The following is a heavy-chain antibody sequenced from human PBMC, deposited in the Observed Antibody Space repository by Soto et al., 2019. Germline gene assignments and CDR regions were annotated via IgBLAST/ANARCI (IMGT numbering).Heavy chain of an antibody. CDR1: GGSINSGDYY. CDR3: ARHNGPLYVGYYYDMDV. Sequence: SETLSLTCTVSGGSINSGDYYWTWIRQPPGKGLEWIGYIYYSGSTNYNPSLKSRVTISVDTSKNQFSLKLSSVTAADTAVYYCARHNGPLYVGYYYDMDVWGQGTTVTVSS. D-gene: IGHD3-16*01. CDR2: IYYSGST. V-gene: IGHV4-61*08. J-gene: IGHJ6*02.